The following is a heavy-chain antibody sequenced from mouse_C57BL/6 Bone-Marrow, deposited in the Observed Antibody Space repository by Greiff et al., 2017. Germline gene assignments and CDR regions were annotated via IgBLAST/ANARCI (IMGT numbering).Heavy chain of an antibody. V-gene: IGHV1-63*01. CDR3: AREDYYGYWAMAY. Sequence: QVQLQQSGAELVRPGTSVKLSCKASGYTFTNYWIGWAKQRPGHGLEWIGDIYPGGGYTNSNEKFKGKATLTADKSSSTAYMQCSSLTSEDSAVYYCAREDYYGYWAMAYWGQGTSVTVS. J-gene: IGHJ4*01. D-gene: IGHD1-1*01. CDR1: GYTFTNYW. CDR2: IYPGGGYT.